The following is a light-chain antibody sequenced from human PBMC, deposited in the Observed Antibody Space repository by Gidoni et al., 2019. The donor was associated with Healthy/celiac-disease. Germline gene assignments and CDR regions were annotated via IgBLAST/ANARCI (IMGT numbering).Light chain of an antibody. CDR1: QSVSSY. V-gene: IGKV3-11*01. CDR2: DAS. J-gene: IGKJ3*01. Sequence: EIVLTQSPATLSLSPGERATLSCRASQSVSSYLAWYQQKPGQAPRLLIYDASNRATGISARFSGSGSGTDFTLTISSLEPEDFAVYYCKQRSNWPPGITFGPGTKVDIK. CDR3: KQRSNWPPGIT.